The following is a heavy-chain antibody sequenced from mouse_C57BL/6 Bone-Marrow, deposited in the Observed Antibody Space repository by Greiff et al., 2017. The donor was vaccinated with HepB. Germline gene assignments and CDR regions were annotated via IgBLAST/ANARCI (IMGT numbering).Heavy chain of an antibody. J-gene: IGHJ4*01. CDR1: GFNITDYY. V-gene: IGHV14-2*01. D-gene: IGHD3-2*02. Sequence: EVQLQQSGAELVKPGASVKLSCTASGFNITDYYMHWVKQRTEQGLEWIGRIDPEDGETKDAPKFQGKATITADTSSNTAYLQLSSLTSEDTAVYYCARDSAGYDYAMDYWGQGTTVTVSS. CDR2: IDPEDGET. CDR3: ARDSAGYDYAMDY.